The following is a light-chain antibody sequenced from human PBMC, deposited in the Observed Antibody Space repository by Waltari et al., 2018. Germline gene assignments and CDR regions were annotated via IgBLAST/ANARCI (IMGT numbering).Light chain of an antibody. CDR2: GES. J-gene: IGKJ1*01. Sequence: EIVMTQSPATLSVSPGERATLSCRASQSVSSKLAWYQQKPGQAPRLLIYGESTRATGIPARVSGSGSGTEFTLTISSLQSEDFAIYYCQQYNKWPRTFGQGTKVAIK. CDR3: QQYNKWPRT. V-gene: IGKV3-15*01. CDR1: QSVSSK.